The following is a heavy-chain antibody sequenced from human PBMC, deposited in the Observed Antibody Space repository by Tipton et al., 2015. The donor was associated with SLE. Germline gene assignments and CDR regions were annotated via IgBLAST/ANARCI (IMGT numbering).Heavy chain of an antibody. J-gene: IGHJ3*02. CDR1: GGSISSGGYY. D-gene: IGHD6-13*01. CDR3: ARVRQQLTHDAFDI. CDR2: IYYSGST. V-gene: IGHV4-31*03. Sequence: TLSLTCTVSGGSISSGGYYWSWIRQHPGKGLEWIVYIYYSGSTYYNPSLKSRVTISVDTSKNQFSLKLSSVTAADTAVYYCARVRQQLTHDAFDIWGQGTMVTVSS.